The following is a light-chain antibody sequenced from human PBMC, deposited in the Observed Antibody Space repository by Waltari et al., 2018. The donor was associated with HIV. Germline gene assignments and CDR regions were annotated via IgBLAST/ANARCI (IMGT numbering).Light chain of an antibody. CDR2: AVS. J-gene: IGKJ1*01. CDR1: QDSSSY. V-gene: IGKV1-9*01. Sequence: DIQLTQSPSFLSASIGDRVTITCRASQDSSSYLAWYQQKPGKAPKVLIYAVSTLQSGVPSRFSGSGSGREFTLTITSLQAEDFATYYCQQLNSYPVTFGQGTKVEIK. CDR3: QQLNSYPVT.